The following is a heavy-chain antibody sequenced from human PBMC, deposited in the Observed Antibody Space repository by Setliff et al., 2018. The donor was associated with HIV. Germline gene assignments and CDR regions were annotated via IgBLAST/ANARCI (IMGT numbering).Heavy chain of an antibody. V-gene: IGHV4-4*07. CDR1: GASLQSYY. D-gene: IGHD1-26*01. Sequence: PSETLSLTCSVSGASLQSYYWSWIRQPAGKGLQWIGRIYYVGWSKYNPSLEDRVTMSVDTSNNQFSLSLRSVTAADTAVYYCARGVPLLPPRNWGQGALVTVSS. CDR2: IYYVGWS. CDR3: ARGVPLLPPRN. J-gene: IGHJ4*02.